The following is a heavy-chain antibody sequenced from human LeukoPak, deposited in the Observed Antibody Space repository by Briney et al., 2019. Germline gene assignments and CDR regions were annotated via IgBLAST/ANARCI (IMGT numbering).Heavy chain of an antibody. CDR1: GGSISRFY. V-gene: IGHV4-59*08. Sequence: PSETLSLTCTVSGGSISRFYWSWIRQPPGKGLEWIGYTYYSGSTNYNPSLKSRVTISVDASKNQFSLKLSSVTAADTAVYYCARPYYYGSGKDVFDIWGQGTMVTVSS. CDR2: TYYSGST. J-gene: IGHJ3*02. D-gene: IGHD3-10*01. CDR3: ARPYYYGSGKDVFDI.